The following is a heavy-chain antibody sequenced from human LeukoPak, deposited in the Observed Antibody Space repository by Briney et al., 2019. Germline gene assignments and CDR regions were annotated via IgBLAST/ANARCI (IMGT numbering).Heavy chain of an antibody. D-gene: IGHD3-22*01. Sequence: GRSLRLSCAASGFTFSSYAMHWVRQAPGKGLEWVAFISYDGSNKYYADSVKGRFTISRDNSKNTLYLQMNSLRAEDTAVYYCARDYDSSGHYLTPVDYWGQGTLVTVSS. CDR1: GFTFSSYA. V-gene: IGHV3-30*04. J-gene: IGHJ4*02. CDR3: ARDYDSSGHYLTPVDY. CDR2: ISYDGSNK.